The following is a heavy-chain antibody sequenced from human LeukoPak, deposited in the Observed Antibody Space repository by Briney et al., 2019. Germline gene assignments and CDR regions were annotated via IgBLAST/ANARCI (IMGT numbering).Heavy chain of an antibody. CDR2: INPNDGDT. Sequence: ASVKVSYKASGYTFTDYYMHWVRQAPGQGFEWMGWINPNDGDTNYAQKFQGRVTMTRDTSISTAHMEVSRLRSDDTAVYYCARANFLYCSSTTCLFDYWGQGTLVTVSS. V-gene: IGHV1-2*02. J-gene: IGHJ4*02. D-gene: IGHD2-2*01. CDR1: GYTFTDYY. CDR3: ARANFLYCSSTTCLFDY.